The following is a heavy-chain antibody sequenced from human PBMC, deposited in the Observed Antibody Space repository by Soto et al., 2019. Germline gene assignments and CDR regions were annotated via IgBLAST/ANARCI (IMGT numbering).Heavy chain of an antibody. CDR3: ARPGYGVDKDAFDI. CDR1: GFTFSSYA. D-gene: IGHD4-17*01. V-gene: IGHV3-23*01. J-gene: IGHJ3*02. CDR2: ISGSGSGGTT. Sequence: EVQLLESGGGLVQPGGSLRVSCAASGFTFSSYAMNWVRQAPGKGLEWVSTISGSGSGGTTFYADSVKGRFTISRDNSKNTRYLQMSSLRAEDTALYYCARPGYGVDKDAFDIWGQGTMVTVSS.